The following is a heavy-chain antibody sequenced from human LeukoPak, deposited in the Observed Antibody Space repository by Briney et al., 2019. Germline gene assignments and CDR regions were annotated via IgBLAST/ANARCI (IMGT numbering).Heavy chain of an antibody. Sequence: GGSLRLSCAASGFTFSSYEMNWVRQGPGHGLEWVSYISSSGSTLYYPDSVKGRFTISIDNAKNSLDLQINSLRAEDMAVYYCAELGITMIGGVWGKGTTVTIPS. D-gene: IGHD3-10*02. V-gene: IGHV3-48*03. J-gene: IGHJ6*04. CDR1: GFTFSSYE. CDR2: ISSSGSTL. CDR3: AELGITMIGGV.